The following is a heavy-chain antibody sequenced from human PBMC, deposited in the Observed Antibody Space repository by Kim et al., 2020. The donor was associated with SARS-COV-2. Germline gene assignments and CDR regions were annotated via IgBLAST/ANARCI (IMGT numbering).Heavy chain of an antibody. D-gene: IGHD2-2*01. CDR1: GFTFGDYA. Sequence: GGSLRLSCAASGFTFGDYAMHWVRQAPGNGLEWVSGISWNSGSKGYADSVKGRFTISRDNAKNSLYLQMNSLRAEDTALYYCAKVEEIVVVPAALDYWGQGTLVTVSS. CDR2: ISWNSGSK. J-gene: IGHJ4*02. V-gene: IGHV3-9*01. CDR3: AKVEEIVVVPAALDY.